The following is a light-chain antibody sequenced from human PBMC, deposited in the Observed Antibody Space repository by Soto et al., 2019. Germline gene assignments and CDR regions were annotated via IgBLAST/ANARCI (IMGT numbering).Light chain of an antibody. J-gene: IGLJ1*01. CDR2: EVS. CDR3: SLYTSENAYV. Sequence: QSVLTQPPSVSGSPGRSVTISCTGTSTDFVSYNRVSWYQQPPGTAPKLMIYEVSKRPSGVPDRFSGSKSGNTASLTISGLQAADEADYYCSLYTSENAYVFGTGTNLTVL. CDR1: STDFVSYNR. V-gene: IGLV2-18*01.